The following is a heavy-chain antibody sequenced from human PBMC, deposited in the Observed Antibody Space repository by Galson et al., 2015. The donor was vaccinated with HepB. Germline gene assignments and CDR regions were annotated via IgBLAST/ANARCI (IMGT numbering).Heavy chain of an antibody. CDR1: GFTFSSYA. Sequence: SLRLSCAASGFTFSSYAMSWVRQAPGKGLEWVSAISGSGGSTYYADSVKGRFTISRDNSKNTLYLQMNSLRAEDTAVYYCAKRGIGLGYCSSTSCYGGEFDPWGQGTLVTVSS. J-gene: IGHJ5*02. V-gene: IGHV3-23*01. D-gene: IGHD2-2*01. CDR2: ISGSGGST. CDR3: AKRGIGLGYCSSTSCYGGEFDP.